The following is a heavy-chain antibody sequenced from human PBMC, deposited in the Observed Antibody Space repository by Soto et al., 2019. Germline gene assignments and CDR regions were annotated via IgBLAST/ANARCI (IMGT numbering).Heavy chain of an antibody. CDR1: GFTFSSYA. J-gene: IGHJ4*02. V-gene: IGHV3-23*01. CDR3: AKGPYSSGWYTHFDY. Sequence: PGGSLRLSCAASGFTFSSYAMSWVRQAPGKGLEWVSGISGGGSSTYYADSVKGRFTVSRDNSKNTLYLQMNSLRAEDTAVYYCAKGPYSSGWYTHFDYWGQGTLVTVSS. CDR2: ISGGGSST. D-gene: IGHD6-19*01.